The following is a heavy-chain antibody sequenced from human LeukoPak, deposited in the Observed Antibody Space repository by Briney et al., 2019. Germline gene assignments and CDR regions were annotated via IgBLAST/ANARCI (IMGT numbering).Heavy chain of an antibody. CDR2: ISYDGSNK. CDR1: GFTFSSYA. J-gene: IGHJ4*02. V-gene: IGHV3-30-3*01. CDR3: ARDPPGSGWYFDY. Sequence: PGRSLRLSCAASGFTFSSYAMHWVRQAPGKGLKWVAVISYDGSNKYYVDSVKGRFTISRDNSKNTLYLQMNSLRAEDTAVYYRARDPPGSGWYFDYWGQGTLVTVSP. D-gene: IGHD6-19*01.